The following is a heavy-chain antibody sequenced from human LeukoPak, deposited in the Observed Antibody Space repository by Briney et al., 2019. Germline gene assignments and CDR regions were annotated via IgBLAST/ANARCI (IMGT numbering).Heavy chain of an antibody. CDR3: ATLGLRFRASDI. J-gene: IGHJ3*02. D-gene: IGHD5-12*01. V-gene: IGHV4-59*08. CDR1: GGSISSYY. CDR2: IYYSGST. Sequence: SETLSLTCTVSGGSISSYYWSWIRQPPGKGLEWIGYIYYSGSTNYNPSLKSRVTISVDTSKNQFSLKLSSVTAADTAVYYCATLGLRFRASDIWGQGTMVTVSS.